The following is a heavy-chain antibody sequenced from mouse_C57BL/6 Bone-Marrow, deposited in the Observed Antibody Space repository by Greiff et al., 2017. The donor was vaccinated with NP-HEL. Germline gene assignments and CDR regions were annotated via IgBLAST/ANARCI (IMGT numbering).Heavy chain of an antibody. Sequence: VQLQQSGAELVMPGASVKLSCKASGYTFTSYWMHWVKQRPGQGLEWIGEIDPSDSYTNYNQKFKGKSTLTVDKSSSTAYMQLSSLTSEDSAVYYCASLHYYGSSYDGYWGQGTTLTVSS. CDR3: ASLHYYGSSYDGY. CDR1: GYTFTSYW. CDR2: IDPSDSYT. V-gene: IGHV1-69*01. D-gene: IGHD1-1*01. J-gene: IGHJ2*01.